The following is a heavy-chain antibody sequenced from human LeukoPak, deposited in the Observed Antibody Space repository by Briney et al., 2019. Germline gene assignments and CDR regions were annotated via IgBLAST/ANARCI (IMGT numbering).Heavy chain of an antibody. V-gene: IGHV3-33*01. D-gene: IGHD3-9*01. CDR2: IWYDGSNK. CDR3: ARGLHYDILTGYLQFDY. CDR1: GFTFSSYG. J-gene: IGHJ4*02. Sequence: PGGSLRLSCAASGFTFSSYGMHWVRRAPGKGLEWVAVIWYDGSNKYYADSVKGRFTISRDNSKNTLYLQMNSLRAEDTAVYYCARGLHYDILTGYLQFDYWGQGTLVTVSS.